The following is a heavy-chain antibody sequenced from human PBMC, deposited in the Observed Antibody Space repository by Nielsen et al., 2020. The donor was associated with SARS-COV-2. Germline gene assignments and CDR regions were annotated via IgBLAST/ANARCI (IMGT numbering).Heavy chain of an antibody. CDR1: GVAVTRGKSS. J-gene: IGHJ4*02. D-gene: IGHD3-3*01. V-gene: IGHV4-61*01. CDR2: VYNGGS. CDR3: ASGNFGE. Sequence: SETLSLTCTVSGVAVTRGKSSWAWIRQPPGKGLEWIAYVYNGGSDYNPSLKSRVTISMDTSKNQASLKLTSATAADTAVYFCASGNFGEWGQGTLVIVSS.